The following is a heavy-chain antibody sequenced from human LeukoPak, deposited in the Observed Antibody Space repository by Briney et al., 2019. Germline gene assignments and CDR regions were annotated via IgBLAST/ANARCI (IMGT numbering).Heavy chain of an antibody. CDR2: IYSSGFT. J-gene: IGHJ4*02. V-gene: IGHV4-4*07. Sequence: SETLSLTCTVSGGSINRYWWGWIRQPAGKGLEWIGHIYSSGFTNYNPSLKSRVTMSVDTSKNQFSLNLSSVTAADTAVYYCARGGSSGRTGDYWGQGTLVTVTS. CDR3: ARGGSSGRTGDY. D-gene: IGHD1-1*01. CDR1: GGSINRYW.